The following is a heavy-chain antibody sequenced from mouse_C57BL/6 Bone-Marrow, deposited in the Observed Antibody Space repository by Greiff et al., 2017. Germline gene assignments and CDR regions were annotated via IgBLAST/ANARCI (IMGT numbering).Heavy chain of an antibody. Sequence: EVQRVESGPGLVKPSQSLSLTCSVTGHSITSGYYWNWIRQFPGNKLEWMGYISYDGSNNYNPSLKNRISITRDTSKNQFFLKLNSVTTEDTATYYCAREGSWFAYWGQGTLVTVSA. V-gene: IGHV3-6*01. CDR3: AREGSWFAY. J-gene: IGHJ3*01. CDR2: ISYDGSN. CDR1: GHSITSGYY.